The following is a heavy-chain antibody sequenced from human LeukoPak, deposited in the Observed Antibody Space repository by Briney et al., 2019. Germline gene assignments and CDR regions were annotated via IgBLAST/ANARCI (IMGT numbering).Heavy chain of an antibody. Sequence: QPGGSLRLSCAASGFTFSSYAMSWVRQAPGKGLEWVSATSGSGGSTNYADSVKGRFTISRDNSKDTLYLQMNSLRAEDTAVYYCANTGGIAAASPWGQGTLVIVSS. CDR2: TSGSGGST. CDR3: ANTGGIAAASP. CDR1: GFTFSSYA. D-gene: IGHD6-13*01. V-gene: IGHV3-23*01. J-gene: IGHJ5*02.